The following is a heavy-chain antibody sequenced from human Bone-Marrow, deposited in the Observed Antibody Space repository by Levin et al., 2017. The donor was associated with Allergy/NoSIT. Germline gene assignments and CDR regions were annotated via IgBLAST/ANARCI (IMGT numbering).Heavy chain of an antibody. CDR2: INSDGSST. J-gene: IGHJ6*02. Sequence: GESLKISCAASGFTFSSYWMHWVRQAPGKGLVWVSRINSDGSSTSYADSVKGRFTISRDNAKNTLYLQMNSLRAEDTAVYYCARYGLYDSSGYYGSFIYYYYYGMDVWGQGTTVTVSS. CDR1: GFTFSSYW. CDR3: ARYGLYDSSGYYGSFIYYYYYGMDV. V-gene: IGHV3-74*01. D-gene: IGHD3-22*01.